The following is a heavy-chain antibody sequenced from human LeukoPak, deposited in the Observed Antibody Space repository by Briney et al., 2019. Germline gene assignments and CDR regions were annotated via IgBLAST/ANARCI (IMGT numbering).Heavy chain of an antibody. CDR2: MYHSGGT. Sequence: SETLSLTCTVSGGSISSAYYWGWIRQPPGKGLEWIGTMYHSGGTNYNPSLKSRVTISVDTSKNQFSLKLSSVTAADTAVYFCARGFRGDNFDYWGQGTLVTVSS. CDR1: GGSISSAYY. D-gene: IGHD7-27*01. CDR3: ARGFRGDNFDY. V-gene: IGHV4-38-2*02. J-gene: IGHJ4*02.